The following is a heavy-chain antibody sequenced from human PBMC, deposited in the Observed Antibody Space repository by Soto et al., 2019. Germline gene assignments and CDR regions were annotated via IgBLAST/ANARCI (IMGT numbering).Heavy chain of an antibody. V-gene: IGHV1-2*02. CDR2: INPNSGGT. J-gene: IGHJ5*02. Sequence: GASVKVSCKASGYTFTGYYMHWVRQAPGQGLEWMGWINPNSGGTNYAQKFQGRVTMTRDTSISTAYMELSRLRSDDTAVYYCAITDGDYSNYDWGVVWFDPWGQGTLVTVSS. CDR3: AITDGDYSNYDWGVVWFDP. CDR1: GYTFTGYY. D-gene: IGHD4-4*01.